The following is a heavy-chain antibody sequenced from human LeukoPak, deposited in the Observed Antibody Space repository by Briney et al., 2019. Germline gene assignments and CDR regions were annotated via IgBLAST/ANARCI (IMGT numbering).Heavy chain of an antibody. Sequence: SQTLSLTCTVSGGSISSGSYYWSWIRQPAGKGLEWIGRIYTSGSTNYNPSLKSRVTISVDTSKNQFSLKQSSVTAADTAVYYCARAEYYYDSSGYRDWFDPWGQGTLVTVSS. CDR2: IYTSGST. CDR1: GGSISSGSYY. J-gene: IGHJ5*02. V-gene: IGHV4-61*02. D-gene: IGHD3-22*01. CDR3: ARAEYYYDSSGYRDWFDP.